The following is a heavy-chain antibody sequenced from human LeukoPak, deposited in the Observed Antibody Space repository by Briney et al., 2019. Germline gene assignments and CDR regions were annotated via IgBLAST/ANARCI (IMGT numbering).Heavy chain of an antibody. D-gene: IGHD3-10*01. CDR1: GGSFSGYY. Sequence: SETPSLTCAVYGGSFSGYYWSWIRQPPGKGLEWIGEINHSGSTNYNPSLKSRVTISVDTSKNQFSLKLSSVTAADTAVYYCARGGHGSGSPYYYYGMDVWGQGTTVTVSS. CDR3: ARGGHGSGSPYYYYGMDV. V-gene: IGHV4-34*01. J-gene: IGHJ6*02. CDR2: INHSGST.